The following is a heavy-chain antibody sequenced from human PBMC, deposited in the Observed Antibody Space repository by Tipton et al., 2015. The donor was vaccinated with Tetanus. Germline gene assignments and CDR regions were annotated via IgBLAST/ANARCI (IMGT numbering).Heavy chain of an antibody. CDR1: GGSLSRGGYY. V-gene: IGHV4-31*03. CDR3: ARDQARGVRGWNYFDS. D-gene: IGHD1-26*01. J-gene: IGHJ4*02. Sequence: TLSLTCTVSGGSLSRGGYYWTWIRQNPGKGLEWIGDIYFSGSTYYNPSLKSRGTISVDTPKNQFSLRLNSVTAADTAVYYCARDQARGVRGWNYFDSWGQGTLVTVSS. CDR2: IYFSGST.